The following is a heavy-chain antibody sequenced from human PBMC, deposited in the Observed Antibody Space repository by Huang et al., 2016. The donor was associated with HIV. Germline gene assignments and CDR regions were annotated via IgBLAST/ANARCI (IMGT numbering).Heavy chain of an antibody. V-gene: IGHV1-18*04. CDR1: GYTFDSYG. Sequence: HVQLVQSGADVKKPGASVKVSCKASGYTFDSYGINWLRQAPGQGLVWMGWIGPRSRKTKHAQKLPGIVTMPTDTTTNTAYMELRILTSAAPAVYYCARDATGYGTGWSTEFDYWGQGTLVTVSS. CDR3: ARDATGYGTGWSTEFDY. CDR2: IGPRSRKT. D-gene: IGHD6-19*01. J-gene: IGHJ4*02.